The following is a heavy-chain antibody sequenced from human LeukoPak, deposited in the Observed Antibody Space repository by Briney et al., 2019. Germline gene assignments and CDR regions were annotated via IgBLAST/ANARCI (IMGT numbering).Heavy chain of an antibody. CDR2: IYYSGST. D-gene: IGHD1-1*01. V-gene: IGHV4-31*03. Sequence: ASQTLSLTCTVSGGSISSGGYYWSWIRQHPGKGLEWIGYIYYSGSTYYNPSLKSRVTISVDTSKNQFPLKLSSVTAADTAVYYCARVQPVQVFFDYWGQGTLVTVSS. J-gene: IGHJ4*02. CDR3: ARVQPVQVFFDY. CDR1: GGSISSGGYY.